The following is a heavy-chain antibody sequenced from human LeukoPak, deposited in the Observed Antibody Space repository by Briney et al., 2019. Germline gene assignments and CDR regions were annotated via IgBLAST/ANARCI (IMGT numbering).Heavy chain of an antibody. Sequence: GGSLRLSCAASGFTFSSYSMNWVRQAPGKGLEWVSYISGSSSTIYYADSVKGRFTISRDNAKNSLYLQMNSLRAEDTAVYYCARDIVVVVAAPGVYYYYGMDVWGQGTTVTVSS. CDR1: GFTFSSYS. V-gene: IGHV3-48*01. J-gene: IGHJ6*02. CDR3: ARDIVVVVAAPGVYYYYGMDV. D-gene: IGHD2-15*01. CDR2: ISGSSSTI.